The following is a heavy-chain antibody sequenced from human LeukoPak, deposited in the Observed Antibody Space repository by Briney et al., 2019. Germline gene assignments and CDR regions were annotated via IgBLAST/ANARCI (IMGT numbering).Heavy chain of an antibody. Sequence: RGSPRLSCAASGFTFKSYAMIWVRRAPGKGLEWVSAINSSGSSTYHADCVQGPFTNSRDNYKNTLFLEMSSLTAKDTAVYYCARTRYCSGISCFYANWGQGTLVTVPS. V-gene: IGHV3-23*01. CDR3: ARTRYCSGISCFYAN. CDR1: GFTFKSYA. D-gene: IGHD2-2*01. J-gene: IGHJ4*02. CDR2: INSSGSST.